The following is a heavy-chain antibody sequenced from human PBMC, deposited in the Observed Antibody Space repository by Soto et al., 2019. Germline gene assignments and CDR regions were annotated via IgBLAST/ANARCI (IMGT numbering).Heavy chain of an antibody. V-gene: IGHV3-23*01. CDR2: ISGSGGST. CDR1: GFTFSSYS. D-gene: IGHD1-7*01. J-gene: IGHJ4*02. Sequence: PGGSLRLSCAASGFTFSSYSMNWVRQAPGKGLEWVSAISGSGGSTYYADSVKGRFTISRDNSKNTLYLQMNSLRAEDTAVYYCAKATGGTTLYYWGQGTLVTVSS. CDR3: AKATGGTTLYY.